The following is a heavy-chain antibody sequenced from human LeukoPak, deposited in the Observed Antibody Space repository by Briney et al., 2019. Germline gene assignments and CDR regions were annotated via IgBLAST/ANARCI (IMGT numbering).Heavy chain of an antibody. D-gene: IGHD3-10*01. Sequence: SETLSLTCTVSGGSISSHYWSWIRQPPGKGLEWIGEINHSGSTNYNPSLKSRVTISVDTSKNQFSLKLSSVTAADTAVYYCARGRQNFYGSGSYYNGPWGQGTLVTVSS. CDR2: INHSGST. V-gene: IGHV4-34*01. J-gene: IGHJ5*02. CDR3: ARGRQNFYGSGSYYNGP. CDR1: GGSISSHY.